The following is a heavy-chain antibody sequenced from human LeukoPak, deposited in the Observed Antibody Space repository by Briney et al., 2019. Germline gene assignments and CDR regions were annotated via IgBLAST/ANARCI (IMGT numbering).Heavy chain of an antibody. CDR1: GGSITRYY. V-gene: IGHV4-59*08. D-gene: IGHD6-13*01. CDR2: IYYSGST. CDR3: ARHWETSSWYVDY. Sequence: SETLSLSCTVSGGSITRYYWRWIRHPPGKGLEWMGYIYYSGSTNYNPSPKTRVTISVDTSKNQFSLKLSSVTAADTAVYYCARHWETSSWYVDYWGQGTLVTVSS. J-gene: IGHJ4*02.